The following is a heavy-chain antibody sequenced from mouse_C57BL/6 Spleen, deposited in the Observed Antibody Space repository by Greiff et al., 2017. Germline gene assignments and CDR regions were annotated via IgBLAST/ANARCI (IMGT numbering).Heavy chain of an antibody. Sequence: QVQLQQPGAELVKPGASVKLSCKASGYTFTSYWMHWVKQRSGRGLEWIGRIDPNSGGTKYNEKFKSKATLTVDKPSSTAYMQLSSLTSEDSAVYYCATHLLLRSYDYAMDYWGQGTSVTVSS. J-gene: IGHJ4*01. CDR3: ATHLLLRSYDYAMDY. V-gene: IGHV1-72*01. D-gene: IGHD1-1*01. CDR1: GYTFTSYW. CDR2: IDPNSGGT.